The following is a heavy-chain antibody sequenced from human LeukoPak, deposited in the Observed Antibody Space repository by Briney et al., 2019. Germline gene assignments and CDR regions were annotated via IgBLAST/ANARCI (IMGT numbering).Heavy chain of an antibody. J-gene: IGHJ4*02. CDR1: GFTVSSNY. CDR3: ARGGYSSSWYHFDY. V-gene: IGHV3-53*01. D-gene: IGHD6-13*01. CDR2: IYSGGTT. Sequence: GGSLRLSCAASGFTVSSNYMSWVRQAPGKGLEWVSVIYSGGTTNYADSVKGRFTISRDNSKNTLFLQMNSLRAEDTAVYYCARGGYSSSWYHFDYWGQGALVTVSS.